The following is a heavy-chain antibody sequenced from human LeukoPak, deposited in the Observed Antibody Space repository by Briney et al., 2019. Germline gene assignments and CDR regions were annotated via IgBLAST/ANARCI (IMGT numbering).Heavy chain of an antibody. CDR1: GGSISIYY. CDR2: IYYSGST. Sequence: PSETLSFTGTVSGGSISIYYGSWIRQPPGKDLEWLGYIYYSGSTSYNPSLKSRVTISVDTSKKQFSLKLSSVTAADTAFYYCARYIVSYPHDAFDIWGQGTMVTVSS. V-gene: IGHV4-59*01. J-gene: IGHJ3*02. D-gene: IGHD1-26*01. CDR3: ARYIVSYPHDAFDI.